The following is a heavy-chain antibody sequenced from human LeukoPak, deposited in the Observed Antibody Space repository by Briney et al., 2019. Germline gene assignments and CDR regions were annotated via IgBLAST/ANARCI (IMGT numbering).Heavy chain of an antibody. J-gene: IGHJ3*02. Sequence: PGGSLRLSCAASGFTFSSYSMNWVRQAPGKGLEWVSSISSSSSYIYYADSVKGRFTISRDNAKNSLYLQMNSLRAEDTALYYCAKVSWELLEPDAFDIWGQGTMVTVSS. CDR1: GFTFSSYS. D-gene: IGHD1-26*01. CDR3: AKVSWELLEPDAFDI. CDR2: ISSSSSYI. V-gene: IGHV3-21*04.